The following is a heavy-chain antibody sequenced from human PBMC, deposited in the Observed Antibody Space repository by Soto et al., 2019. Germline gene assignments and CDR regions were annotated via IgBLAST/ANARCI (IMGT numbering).Heavy chain of an antibody. J-gene: IGHJ4*02. D-gene: IGHD1-1*01. CDR3: AHIDSTGTTTYFDS. Sequence: QITLKEAGPTLVKPTETLTLTCTFSGFSFTTTRMGVGWTRKPPGKALEWLAIIYWDGESRYNPLLRRRLTLTEYASKYPVVLTMTNMDPKDTATYYCAHIDSTGTTTYFDSWGQGIPVTVAS. V-gene: IGHV2-5*02. CDR2: IYWDGES. CDR1: GFSFTTTRMG.